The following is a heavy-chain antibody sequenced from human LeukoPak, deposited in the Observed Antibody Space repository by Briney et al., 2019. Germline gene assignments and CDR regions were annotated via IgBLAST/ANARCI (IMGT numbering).Heavy chain of an antibody. D-gene: IGHD3-22*01. CDR2: IYYTGSS. Sequence: PSETLSLTCTVSGGSISSSSYFWGWIRQPPGKGLEWIGSIYYTGSSYYSPSLKSRVTISVDTSKNQFSLRLSSVTAADTAVYYCGRQPRLYYFDYWGQGTLVTVSS. CDR3: GRQPRLYYFDY. V-gene: IGHV4-39*01. J-gene: IGHJ4*02. CDR1: GGSISSSSYF.